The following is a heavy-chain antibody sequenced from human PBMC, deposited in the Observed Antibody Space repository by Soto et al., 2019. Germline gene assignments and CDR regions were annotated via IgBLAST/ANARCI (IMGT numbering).Heavy chain of an antibody. J-gene: IGHJ2*01. CDR2: TSGGGDVA. V-gene: IGHV3-23*01. CDR3: VKKSIGTVTNPVYWSFDL. D-gene: IGHD4-17*01. CDR1: GFTFINYA. Sequence: EVQLLESGGGLIQHGGSLRLSCTASGFTFINYAMNWVRQAPGKGLEWVSGTSGGGDVAFYADSVKGRFAISRDNSKNTLSLQMNSLRVEDTALYYCVKKSIGTVTNPVYWSFDLWGRGTLVTVSS.